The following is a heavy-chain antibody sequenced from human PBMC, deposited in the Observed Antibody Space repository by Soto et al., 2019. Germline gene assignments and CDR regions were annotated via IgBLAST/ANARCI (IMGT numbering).Heavy chain of an antibody. V-gene: IGHV3-33*01. CDR2: IWYDGSNK. D-gene: IGHD2-15*01. Sequence: GGSLRLSCAASGFTFSSYGMHWVRQAPGKGLEWVAVIWYDGSNKYYADSVKGRFTISRDNSKNTLYLQMNSLRAEDTAVYYCARTEGGPLGMDVWGQGTTVTVSS. CDR3: ARTEGGPLGMDV. CDR1: GFTFSSYG. J-gene: IGHJ6*02.